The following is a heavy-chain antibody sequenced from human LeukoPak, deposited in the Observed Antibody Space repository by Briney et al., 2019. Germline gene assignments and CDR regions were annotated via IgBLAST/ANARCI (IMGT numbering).Heavy chain of an antibody. CDR2: INHSGST. CDR3: ARDDIVVVPAAPTSPLYYYYGMGV. Sequence: SETLSLTCAVYGGSFSGYYWSWIRQPPGKGLEWIGEINHSGSTNYNPSLKSRVTISVDTSKNQFSLKLSSVTAADTAVYYCARDDIVVVPAAPTSPLYYYYGMGVWGQGTTVTVSS. D-gene: IGHD2-2*01. V-gene: IGHV4-34*01. J-gene: IGHJ6*02. CDR1: GGSFSGYY.